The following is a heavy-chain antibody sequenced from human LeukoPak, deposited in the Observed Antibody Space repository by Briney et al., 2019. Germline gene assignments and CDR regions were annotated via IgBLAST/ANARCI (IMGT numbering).Heavy chain of an antibody. CDR3: ATYRQVLLPFES. D-gene: IGHD2-8*02. CDR1: GFTFSSYG. Sequence: GGSLRLSCAASGFTFSSYGMHWVRQAPGKGLEWVAFIRYDGSNKYYADSVRGRFTISRDNSKSTLSLQMNSLRAEDTAIYYCATYRQVLLPFESWGQGTLVTVSS. CDR2: IRYDGSNK. V-gene: IGHV3-30*02. J-gene: IGHJ4*02.